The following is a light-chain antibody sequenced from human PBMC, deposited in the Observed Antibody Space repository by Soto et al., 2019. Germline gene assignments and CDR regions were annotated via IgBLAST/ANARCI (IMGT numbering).Light chain of an antibody. CDR3: LQYDTFST. Sequence: TVAITCRASQSISNRLAWYHQKPGKTPNLLIYDASNLGSGVPSRFSGSGSGTEFNLSISSLQPDHFASYFCLQYDTFSTFGQGTKVDI. CDR2: DAS. CDR1: QSISNR. J-gene: IGKJ1*01. V-gene: IGKV1-5*01.